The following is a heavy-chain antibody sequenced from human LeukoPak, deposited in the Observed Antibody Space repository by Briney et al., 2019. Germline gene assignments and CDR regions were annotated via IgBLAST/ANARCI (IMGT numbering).Heavy chain of an antibody. J-gene: IGHJ4*02. CDR2: IIPIFGTA. V-gene: IGHV1-69*05. CDR1: GGTFSSYA. CDR3: ARAQKYYYDSSGYLLPFDY. Sequence: SVTVSCKASGGTFSSYAISWVRQAPGQGLEWMGGIIPIFGTANYAQKFQGRVTITTDESTSTAYMELSSLRSEDTAVYYCARAQKYYYDSSGYLLPFDYWGQGTLVTVSS. D-gene: IGHD3-22*01.